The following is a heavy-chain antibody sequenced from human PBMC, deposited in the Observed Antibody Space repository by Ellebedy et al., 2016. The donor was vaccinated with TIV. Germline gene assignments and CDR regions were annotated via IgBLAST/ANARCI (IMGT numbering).Heavy chain of an antibody. CDR1: GGSISPYY. J-gene: IGHJ3*01. Sequence: MPSETLSFTCTVSGGSISPYYWSRIRQPPGKGLEWIGYISYSGSTNYNPSLTSRVTISVDTSKNHFSLRLTSVTAADTAVYYCARVVWQQPVSYAFDFWGRGTMVTVSS. CDR2: ISYSGST. V-gene: IGHV4-59*01. CDR3: ARVVWQQPVSYAFDF. D-gene: IGHD6-13*01.